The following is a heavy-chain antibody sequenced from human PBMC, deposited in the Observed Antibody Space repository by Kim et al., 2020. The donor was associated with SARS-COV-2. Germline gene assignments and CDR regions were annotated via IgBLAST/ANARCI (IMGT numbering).Heavy chain of an antibody. J-gene: IGHJ5*02. CDR3: ARYIXXLWXGELPPRLNWFXX. D-gene: IGHD3-10*01. CDR2: IYYSGST. Sequence: SETLSLTCTVSGGSISSYYWSWIRQPPGKGLEWIGYIYYSGSTNYNPSLKSRVTISVXTSKNQFSLKLSSXXAADTAVYYCARYIXXLWXGELPPRLNWFXXWGQGTXVTISS. V-gene: IGHV4-59*01. CDR1: GGSISSYY.